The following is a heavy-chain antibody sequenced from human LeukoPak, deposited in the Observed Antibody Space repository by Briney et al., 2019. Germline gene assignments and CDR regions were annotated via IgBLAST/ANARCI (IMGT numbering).Heavy chain of an antibody. J-gene: IGHJ4*02. Sequence: ASVKVSCKASGYTFTSYGISWVRQAPGQGLEWMGWISAYNGNTNYAQKLQGRVTMTTDTSTSTAYMELRSLRSDDTAVYYCARGADIVVVPAGGYLDYWGQGTLVTVSS. D-gene: IGHD2-2*01. CDR3: ARGADIVVVPAGGYLDY. V-gene: IGHV1-18*01. CDR1: GYTFTSYG. CDR2: ISAYNGNT.